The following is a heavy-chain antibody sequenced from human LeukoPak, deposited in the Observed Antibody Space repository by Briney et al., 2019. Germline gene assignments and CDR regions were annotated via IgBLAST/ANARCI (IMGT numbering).Heavy chain of an antibody. Sequence: SETLSLTCTVSGGSISSYYWSWIRQSPRKGLEWIGYIYDSGSTKYNPSLKSRVTISVDTSKNQFSLKLSSVTAADTAVYYCARGSVVVTAIYFDYWGQGTLVTVSS. CDR1: GGSISSYY. D-gene: IGHD2-21*02. V-gene: IGHV4-59*12. CDR2: IYDSGST. J-gene: IGHJ4*02. CDR3: ARGSVVVTAIYFDY.